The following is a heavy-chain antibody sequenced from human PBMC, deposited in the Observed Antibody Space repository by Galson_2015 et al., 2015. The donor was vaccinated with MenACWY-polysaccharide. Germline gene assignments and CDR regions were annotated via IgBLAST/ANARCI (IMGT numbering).Heavy chain of an antibody. CDR1: GFTVSSNS. D-gene: IGHD3-10*01. CDR3: ARICRRSGECFFDY. CDR2: LYNNGNR. V-gene: IGHV3-53*01. J-gene: IGHJ4*02. Sequence: SLRLSCAASGFTVSSNSMTWVRQAPGKGLEWVSVLYNNGNRYYADSVKGRFTISRDDSENTVDLQMNSLRAEDTAVYYCARICRRSGECFFDYRGQGTVVTVSS.